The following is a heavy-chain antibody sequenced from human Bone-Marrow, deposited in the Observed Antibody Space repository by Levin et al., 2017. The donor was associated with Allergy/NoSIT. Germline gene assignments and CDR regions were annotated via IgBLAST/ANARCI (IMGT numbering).Heavy chain of an antibody. J-gene: IGHJ4*02. CDR2: ISSSSSYI. D-gene: IGHD6-19*01. Sequence: LSLTCAASGFTFSSYSMNWVRQAPGKGLEWVSSISSSSSYIYYADSVKGRFTISRDNAKNSLYLQMNSLRAEDTAVYYCARTTTIAVAGHFDYWGQGTLVTVSS. CDR1: GFTFSSYS. V-gene: IGHV3-21*01. CDR3: ARTTTIAVAGHFDY.